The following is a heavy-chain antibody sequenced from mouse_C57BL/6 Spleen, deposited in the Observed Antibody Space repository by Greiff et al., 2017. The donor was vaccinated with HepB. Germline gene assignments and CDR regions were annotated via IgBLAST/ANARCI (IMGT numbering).Heavy chain of an antibody. D-gene: IGHD2-4*01. V-gene: IGHV1-55*01. CDR1: GYTFTSYW. Sequence: QVQLQQSGAELVKPGASVKMSCKASGYTFTSYWITWVKQRPGQGLEWIGDIYPGSGSTNYNEKFKSKATLTVDTSSSTAYMQLSSLTSEDSAVYYCASIYYDYGAGFAYWGQGTLVTVSA. CDR2: IYPGSGST. CDR3: ASIYYDYGAGFAY. J-gene: IGHJ3*01.